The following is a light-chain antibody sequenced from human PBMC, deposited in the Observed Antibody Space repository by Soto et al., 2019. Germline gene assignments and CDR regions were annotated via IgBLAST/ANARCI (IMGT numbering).Light chain of an antibody. CDR3: QQYGGSPQT. CDR2: GAS. V-gene: IGKV3-20*01. J-gene: IGKJ1*01. Sequence: EIVLTQSPGTLSLSPGERATLSCRASQSVSNYLAWYQQKPGQAPRLLIYGASRRATVIPDRFSGSGSGTDFTLTISRLEPEYFAVYYWQQYGGSPQTFGQGTNVEIK. CDR1: QSVSNY.